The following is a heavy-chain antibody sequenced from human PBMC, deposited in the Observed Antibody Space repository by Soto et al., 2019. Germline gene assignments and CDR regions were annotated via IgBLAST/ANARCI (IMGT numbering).Heavy chain of an antibody. CDR1: GFTFSSYG. CDR2: IWYDGSNK. CDR3: ARDPLQKLNYYYGMDV. Sequence: QVQLVESGGGVVQPGRSLRLSCAASGFTFSSYGMHWVRQAPGKGLEWVAVIWYDGSNKYYADSVKGRFTISRDNSKNTLYLQMNSLRAEDTAVYYCARDPLQKLNYYYGMDVWGQGSTVTVSS. V-gene: IGHV3-33*01. J-gene: IGHJ6*02.